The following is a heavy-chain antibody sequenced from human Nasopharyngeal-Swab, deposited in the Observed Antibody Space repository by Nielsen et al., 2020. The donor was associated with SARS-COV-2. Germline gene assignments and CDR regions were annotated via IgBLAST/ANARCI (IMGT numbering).Heavy chain of an antibody. CDR1: GFTFSSYS. V-gene: IGHV3-7*01. J-gene: IGHJ4*02. CDR3: ARGRPLGGYYFGYFDY. Sequence: GGSLRLSCAASGFTFSSYSMNWVRQAPGKGPEWVANIKQDASEMYYVDSVKGRFTISRDNAKSSLFLQMNSLRAEDTAVYFCARGRPLGGYYFGYFDYWGQGTLVTVSS. CDR2: IKQDASEM. D-gene: IGHD3-3*01.